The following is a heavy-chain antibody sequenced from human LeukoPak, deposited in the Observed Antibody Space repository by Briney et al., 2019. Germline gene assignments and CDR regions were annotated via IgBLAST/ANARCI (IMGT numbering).Heavy chain of an antibody. V-gene: IGHV3-30*18. J-gene: IGHJ4*02. CDR2: ISYDGSNK. CDR3: AKAFDY. CDR1: GFTFSSYG. Sequence: GGFLRLSCAASGFTFSSYGMHWVRQAPGKGLEWVAVISYDGSNKYYADSVKGRFTISRDNSKNTLYLQMNSLRAEDTAVYYCAKAFDYWGQGTLVTVSS.